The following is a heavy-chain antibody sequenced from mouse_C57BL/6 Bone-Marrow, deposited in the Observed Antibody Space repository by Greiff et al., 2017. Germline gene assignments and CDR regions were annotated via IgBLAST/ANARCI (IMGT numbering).Heavy chain of an antibody. V-gene: IGHV5-6*01. CDR1: GFTFSSYG. J-gene: IGHJ4*01. D-gene: IGHD1-1*01. CDR2: ISSGGSYT. CDR3: ARRDYGSSTYYAMDY. Sequence: EVKVVESGGDLVKPGGSLKLSCAASGFTFSSYGMSWVRQTPDKRLEWVATISSGGSYTYYPDSVKGRFTISRDNAKNTLYLQMSSLKSEDTAMYYCARRDYGSSTYYAMDYWGQGTSVTVSS.